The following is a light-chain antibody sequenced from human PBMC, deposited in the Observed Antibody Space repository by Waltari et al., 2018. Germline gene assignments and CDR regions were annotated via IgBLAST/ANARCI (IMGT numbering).Light chain of an antibody. V-gene: IGLV1-40*01. CDR2: ANT. CDR1: SSNIGGGSD. CDR3: QSYDSSLIGYV. Sequence: QSVLTQPPSVSGAPVQSVTLSCTGPSSNIGGGSDAHWYQHVPGTAPKLLIFANTMRPSGVPDRFSASKSGASASLAISGLQAEDEADYYCQSYDSSLIGYVFGKGTKVTVL. J-gene: IGLJ1*01.